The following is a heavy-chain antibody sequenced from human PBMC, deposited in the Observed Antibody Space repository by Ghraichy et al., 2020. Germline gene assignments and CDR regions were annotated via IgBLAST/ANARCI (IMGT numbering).Heavy chain of an antibody. D-gene: IGHD6-13*01. CDR3: ARDLSGWYGDAFDI. Sequence: TLSLTCTVSGASISSYYWSWIRQPPGKGLEWIGYIHNSGSTNYNSSLKSRVAISVDTSKNQFSLKLSSVTAADTAVYYCARDLSGWYGDAFDIWGQGTMVTVSS. J-gene: IGHJ3*02. V-gene: IGHV4-59*01. CDR2: IHNSGST. CDR1: GASISSYY.